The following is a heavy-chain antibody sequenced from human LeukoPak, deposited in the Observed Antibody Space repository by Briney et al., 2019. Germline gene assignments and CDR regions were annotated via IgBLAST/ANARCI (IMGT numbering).Heavy chain of an antibody. CDR2: FGPENDVP. J-gene: IGHJ4*02. CDR1: ENRLTQFP. Sequence: ASVKVSCKLSENRLTQFPMHWVRQAPGEGLEWMGGFGPENDVPMYAQKFKDRVAMYTDTSTDTAYMELSGLKSDDTAMYFCATLLDKFWTGNSVHPEDYWGQGTLVTVSS. V-gene: IGHV1-24*01. D-gene: IGHD3/OR15-3a*01. CDR3: ATLLDKFWTGNSVHPEDY.